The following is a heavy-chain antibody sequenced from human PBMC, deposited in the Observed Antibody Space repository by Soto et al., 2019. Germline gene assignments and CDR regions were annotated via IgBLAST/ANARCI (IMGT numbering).Heavy chain of an antibody. D-gene: IGHD3-22*01. V-gene: IGHV3-23*01. Sequence: PGGSLRLSCAASGFTFSSYAMSWVRQAPGKGLEWVSAISGSGGSTYYADSVKGRFTISRYNSKNTLYPQKNSLRAEDTAVYYCAKMGDSSGYYYYYYGMDVWGQGTTVTVSS. CDR3: AKMGDSSGYYYYYYGMDV. CDR1: GFTFSSYA. CDR2: ISGSGGST. J-gene: IGHJ6*02.